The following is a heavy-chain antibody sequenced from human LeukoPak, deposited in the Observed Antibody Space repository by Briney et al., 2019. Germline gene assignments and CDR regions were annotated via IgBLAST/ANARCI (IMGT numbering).Heavy chain of an antibody. CDR2: IRYEGDDT. D-gene: IGHD3-10*01. CDR1: GFTFSNYG. J-gene: IGHJ5*02. Sequence: GGSLRLSCAASGFTFSNYGMHWVRQAPDKGLEWVAFIRYEGDDTYYADSVKGRFTISRDDSKNTLYLQMDSLRPEDTAVYYCAKDLLRDRWFGESWGQGTLVTVSS. V-gene: IGHV3-30*02. CDR3: AKDLLRDRWFGES.